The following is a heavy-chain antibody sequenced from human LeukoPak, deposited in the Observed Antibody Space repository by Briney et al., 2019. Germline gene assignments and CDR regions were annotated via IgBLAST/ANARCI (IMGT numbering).Heavy chain of an antibody. J-gene: IGHJ4*02. Sequence: PSETLSLTCAVSGGSFSGYYWTWIRQPPGKGLEWIGEINHSGSANYNPSLKSRVAISLDTSKNQFSLKLSSVTAADTAVYYCARGQGTVTTHWGQGTLVTVSS. CDR2: INHSGSA. D-gene: IGHD4-17*01. V-gene: IGHV4-34*01. CDR3: ARGQGTVTTH. CDR1: GGSFSGYY.